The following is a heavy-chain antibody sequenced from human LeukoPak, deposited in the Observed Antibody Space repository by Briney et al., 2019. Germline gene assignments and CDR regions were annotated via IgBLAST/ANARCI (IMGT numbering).Heavy chain of an antibody. CDR1: GGTFSSYA. CDR2: IIPIFGTA. CDR3: ARTGPGQLDNYMDV. Sequence: ASVKVSCXASGGTFSSYAISWVRLAPGQGLEWMGGIIPIFGTANYAQKFQGRVTITTDESTSTAYMELSSLRSEDTAVYYCARTGPGQLDNYMDVWGKGTTVTVSS. J-gene: IGHJ6*03. D-gene: IGHD6-6*01. V-gene: IGHV1-69*05.